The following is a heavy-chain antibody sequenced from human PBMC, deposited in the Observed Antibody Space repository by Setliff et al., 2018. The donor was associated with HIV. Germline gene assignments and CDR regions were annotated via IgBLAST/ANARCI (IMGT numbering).Heavy chain of an antibody. D-gene: IGHD6-13*01. Sequence: GGSLRLSCAASGFTFSRYRMSWLRQAPGKGLEWVSYISRDGNTIYYADSVKGRFTISRDNAKNSLYLQMNSLRAEDTAVYYCARKDSSSFDYWGQGTLVTVSS. J-gene: IGHJ4*02. CDR3: ARKDSSSFDY. CDR1: GFTFSRYR. CDR2: ISRDGNTI. V-gene: IGHV3-48*01.